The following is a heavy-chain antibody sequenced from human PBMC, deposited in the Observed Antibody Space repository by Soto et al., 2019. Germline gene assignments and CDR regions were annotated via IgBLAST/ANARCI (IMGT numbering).Heavy chain of an antibody. Sequence: PGGSLRLSCAASGFTFNSYAMTWVRQAPGKGLEWVSTISVSGGNTYYADSVKGRFTISRDYSNSTLYLQMNSLRPEDTAVYYCAKDSSGSYFPYNYFGPWGQGTLVTVSS. J-gene: IGHJ5*02. V-gene: IGHV3-23*01. CDR2: ISVSGGNT. D-gene: IGHD1-26*01. CDR3: AKDSSGSYFPYNYFGP. CDR1: GFTFNSYA.